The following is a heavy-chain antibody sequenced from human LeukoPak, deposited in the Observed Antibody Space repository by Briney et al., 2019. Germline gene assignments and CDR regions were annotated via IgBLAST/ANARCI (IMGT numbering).Heavy chain of an antibody. CDR1: GYSISSGYY. V-gene: IGHV4-38-2*02. D-gene: IGHD3-22*01. CDR2: IYHSGNT. Sequence: PSETLSLTCTVSGYSISSGYYWGWIRQPPGKGLDWIGSIYHSGNTYYNPSLKSLLTLSVDTSKNQFSLKLSSVTAADTAVYYCARGLGTMIVVVTEGSYYFDYWGQGTLVNVSS. CDR3: ARGLGTMIVVVTEGSYYFDY. J-gene: IGHJ4*02.